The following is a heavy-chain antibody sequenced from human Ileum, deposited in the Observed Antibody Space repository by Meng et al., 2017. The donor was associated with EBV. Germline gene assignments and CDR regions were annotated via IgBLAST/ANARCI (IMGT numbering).Heavy chain of an antibody. CDR3: ARGYYDSSGYGYWYFDL. J-gene: IGHJ2*01. CDR1: GGSISSGDYY. D-gene: IGHD3-22*01. V-gene: IGHV4-30-4*01. Sequence: VPVPESGPGLVTPSQTLSRTCTVSGGSISSGDYYWSWIRQPPGKGLEWIGYIYYSGSTYYNPSLKSRVTISVDTSKNQFSLKLSSVTAADTAVYYCARGYYDSSGYGYWYFDLWGRGTLVTVSS. CDR2: IYYSGST.